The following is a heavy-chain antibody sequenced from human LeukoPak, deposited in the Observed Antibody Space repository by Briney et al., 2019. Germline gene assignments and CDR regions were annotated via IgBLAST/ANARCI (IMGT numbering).Heavy chain of an antibody. CDR1: GYTFTSYY. V-gene: IGHV1-46*01. Sequence: ASVKVSCKASGYTFTSYYMYWVRQAPGQGLEWMGIINPSGDNTNYAQKFQGRVTMTRDMSTTTVYMELSSLRSEDTAVYYCARGRKDIVVVPAATRPLKYYYYYMDVWGKGTTVTVSS. CDR3: ARGRKDIVVVPAATRPLKYYYYYMDV. J-gene: IGHJ6*03. CDR2: INPSGDNT. D-gene: IGHD2-2*01.